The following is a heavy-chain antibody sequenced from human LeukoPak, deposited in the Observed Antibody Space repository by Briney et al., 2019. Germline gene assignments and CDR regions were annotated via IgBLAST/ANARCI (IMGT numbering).Heavy chain of an antibody. J-gene: IGHJ6*03. CDR2: IIPIFGTA. Sequence: GASVKVSCKASGYTFTTYGITWVRQAPGQGLEWMGGIIPIFGTANYAQKFQGRVTITADESTSTAYMELSSLRSEDTAVYYCARDKGCSSTSCLRHFYYYMDVWGKGTTVTVSS. D-gene: IGHD2-2*01. CDR3: ARDKGCSSTSCLRHFYYYMDV. CDR1: GYTFTTYG. V-gene: IGHV1-69*13.